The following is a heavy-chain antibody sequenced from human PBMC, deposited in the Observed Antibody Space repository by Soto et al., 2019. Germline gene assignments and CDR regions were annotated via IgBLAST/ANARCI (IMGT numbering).Heavy chain of an antibody. CDR2: ISKDGTKK. D-gene: IGHD2-21*02. CDR3: ARKTSPVGFGGLLLTAILDQ. V-gene: IGHV3-30*14. J-gene: IGHJ4*02. Sequence: QVQMVESGGGVVQPGRSLRLSCVASGFTFRHSAMHWVRQAPGKGLQWVAGISKDGTKKSSADSVKGRFTISRDNSMNTLYLQMNSLRVEDTAVYYCARKTSPVGFGGLLLTAILDQWDQGILVTVSS. CDR1: GFTFRHSA.